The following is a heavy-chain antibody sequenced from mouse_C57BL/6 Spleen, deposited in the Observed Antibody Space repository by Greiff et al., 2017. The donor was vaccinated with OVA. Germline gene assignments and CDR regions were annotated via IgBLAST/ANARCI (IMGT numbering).Heavy chain of an antibody. V-gene: IGHV5-17*01. Sequence: EVKLVESGGGLVKPGGSLKLSCAASGFTFSDYGMHWVRQAPEKGLEWVAYISSGSITIYYADTVKGRFTISRDNAKNTLFLQMTSLRSEDTAMYYCARGYDYEWGVYWGQGTTLTVSS. J-gene: IGHJ2*01. CDR2: ISSGSITI. CDR3: ARGYDYEWGVY. D-gene: IGHD2-4*01. CDR1: GFTFSDYG.